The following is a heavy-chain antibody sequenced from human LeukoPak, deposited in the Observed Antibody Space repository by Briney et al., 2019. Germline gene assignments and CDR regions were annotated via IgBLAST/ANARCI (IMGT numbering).Heavy chain of an antibody. D-gene: IGHD4-17*01. CDR2: IYYSGNS. Sequence: SQTLSLTCTVSGASIARVGYYWSWIRQPPGKGLEWIWYIYYSGNSYYHPSLKSRVTISIDTSKNQFSLRLNSVTAADTAVYYCARDSHGDYDIYFDSWGQGTLVTVSS. CDR1: GASIARVGYY. J-gene: IGHJ4*02. V-gene: IGHV4-30-4*08. CDR3: ARDSHGDYDIYFDS.